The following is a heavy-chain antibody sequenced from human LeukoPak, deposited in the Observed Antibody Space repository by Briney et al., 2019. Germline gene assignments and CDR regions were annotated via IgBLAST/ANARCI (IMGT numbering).Heavy chain of an antibody. D-gene: IGHD6-13*01. Sequence: GGSLRLSCAASGFTFSSYSMNGVRQAPGKGLEWVSSISSSSSYIYYADSVKGRFTISRDNAKNSLYLQMNSLRGEDTSVYYCARHGLAAAGELEDAFDIWGQGTMVTVSS. J-gene: IGHJ3*02. CDR3: ARHGLAAAGELEDAFDI. CDR2: ISSSSSYI. CDR1: GFTFSSYS. V-gene: IGHV3-21*01.